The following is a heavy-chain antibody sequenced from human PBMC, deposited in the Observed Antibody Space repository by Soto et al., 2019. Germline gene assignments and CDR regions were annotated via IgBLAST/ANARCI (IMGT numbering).Heavy chain of an antibody. V-gene: IGHV1-18*01. CDR3: ARDPLSYDILTGYYNDYFAS. Sequence: GASVKVSCKTSGYTFTTYAITWVRQAPGQGLEWMGWIRAHSGETKYAQTLQDRVTMTTDTSTSTAYMELGSLRSDDTAVYYCARDPLSYDILTGYYNDYFASWGQGTLVTVSS. CDR2: IRAHSGET. CDR1: GYTFTTYA. D-gene: IGHD3-9*01. J-gene: IGHJ4*02.